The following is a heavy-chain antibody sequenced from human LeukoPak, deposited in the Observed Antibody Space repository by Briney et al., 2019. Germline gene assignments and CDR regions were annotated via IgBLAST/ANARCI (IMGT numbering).Heavy chain of an antibody. J-gene: IGHJ4*02. CDR1: GFTFSSYS. D-gene: IGHD5-12*01. CDR2: ISSRSSTI. V-gene: IGHV3-48*01. Sequence: VGSLRLSCAASGFTFSSYSMNWVRQAPGKGLEWISFISSRSSTIHYADSVKGRFTISRDNAKNSLYLQMNSLRAEDTAVYYCARDHIAATTSGICWGQGTLVTVSS. CDR3: ARDHIAATTSGIC.